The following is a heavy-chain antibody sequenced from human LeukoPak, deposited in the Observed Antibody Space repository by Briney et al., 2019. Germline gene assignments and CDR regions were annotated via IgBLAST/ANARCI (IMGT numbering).Heavy chain of an antibody. J-gene: IGHJ4*02. CDR1: GGTFSSYT. CDR3: ASFSGSSGYAYFYY. D-gene: IGHD3-22*01. V-gene: IGHV1-69*02. CDR2: IIPILGIA. Sequence: GSSVKVSCKASGGTFSSYTISWVRQAPGQGLEWMGRIIPILGIANYAQKFQGRVMITADKSTSTAYMELSSLRSEDAAVYYCASFSGSSGYAYFYYWSQGTLVTVSS.